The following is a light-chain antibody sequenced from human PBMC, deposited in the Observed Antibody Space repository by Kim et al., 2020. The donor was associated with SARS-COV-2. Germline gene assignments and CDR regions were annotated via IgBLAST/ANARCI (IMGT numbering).Light chain of an antibody. V-gene: IGKV3-11*01. CDR2: DAS. Sequence: LSPGERATLSCRASQSVSSYLAWYQQKPGQAPRLLIYDASNRATGIPARFSGSGSGTDFTFTISSLEPEDIAVYYCQQRSNWPPYTFGQGTKLEI. J-gene: IGKJ2*01. CDR3: QQRSNWPPYT. CDR1: QSVSSY.